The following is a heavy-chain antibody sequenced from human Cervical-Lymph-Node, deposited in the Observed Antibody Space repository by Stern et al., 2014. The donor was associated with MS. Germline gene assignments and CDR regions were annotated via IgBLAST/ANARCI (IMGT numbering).Heavy chain of an antibody. V-gene: IGHV2-5*02. CDR2: TYWDDDK. D-gene: IGHD3-10*01. J-gene: IGHJ4*02. CDR3: AHTLSTLDGGVPFDY. Sequence: QVTLKESGPTLVKPTQTLTLTCTFSGFSLNTRGVGVGWIRQPPGKALEWLALTYWDDDKCSSPSLMSRLTITKDTSKSQVVLTMTNVAPVDTATYYCAHTLSTLDGGVPFDYWGQGTLVTVSS. CDR1: GFSLNTRGVG.